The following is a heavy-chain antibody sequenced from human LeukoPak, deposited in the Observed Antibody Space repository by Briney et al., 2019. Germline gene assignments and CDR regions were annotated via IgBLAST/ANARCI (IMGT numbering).Heavy chain of an antibody. CDR1: GFTFNYFV. Sequence: GTSLRLSCTASGFTFNYFVMHWVRQAPGKGLEWVAFVSSAANNKYYADSVRGRFTISRDNAKNSLYLQMNSLRDEDTAVYYCARGAAFSAFNMRGQGTMVTVSS. V-gene: IGHV3-30-3*01. D-gene: IGHD2-15*01. CDR2: VSSAANNK. CDR3: ARGAAFSAFNM. J-gene: IGHJ3*02.